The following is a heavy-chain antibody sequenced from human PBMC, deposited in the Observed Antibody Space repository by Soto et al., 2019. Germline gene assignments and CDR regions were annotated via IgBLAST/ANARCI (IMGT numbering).Heavy chain of an antibody. Sequence: SETLSLTCGVSGYSISSGYYLGWIRQPPGKGLEWIGSIYHSGSTYYNPSLKSRVTISVDTSKNQFSLKLSSVTAADTAVYYCVVSKSAASRDYWGQGTLVTVSS. CDR1: GYSISSGYY. J-gene: IGHJ4*02. CDR3: VVSKSAASRDY. V-gene: IGHV4-38-2*01. CDR2: IYHSGST. D-gene: IGHD6-13*01.